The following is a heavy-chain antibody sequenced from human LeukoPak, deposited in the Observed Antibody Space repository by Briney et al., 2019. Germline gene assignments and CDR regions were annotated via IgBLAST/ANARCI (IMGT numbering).Heavy chain of an antibody. Sequence: SETLSLTCTVSGGSISSYYWSWIRQPPGKGLEWIGYIYYSGSTNYNPSLKSRVTISVDTSKNQFSLKLNSVTAADTAVYYCARSPYFYDTSGYYFNYWGRGTLVTVSS. J-gene: IGHJ4*02. CDR3: ARSPYFYDTSGYYFNY. CDR2: IYYSGST. D-gene: IGHD3-22*01. CDR1: GGSISSYY. V-gene: IGHV4-59*08.